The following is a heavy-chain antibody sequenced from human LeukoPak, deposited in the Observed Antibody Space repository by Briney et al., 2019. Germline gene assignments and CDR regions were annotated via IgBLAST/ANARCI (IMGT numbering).Heavy chain of an antibody. CDR2: INPNSGGT. CDR1: GYTFTGYY. V-gene: IGHV1-2*06. D-gene: IGHD2-2*02. J-gene: IGHJ6*02. CDR3: ARGTRYCSSTSCYSYYGMDV. Sequence: ASVKVSCKASGYTFTGYYMHWVRQAPGQGLEWMGRINPNSGGTNYAQKFQGRVTMTRNTSISTAYMELSSLRSEDTAVYYCARGTRYCSSTSCYSYYGMDVWGQGTTVTVSS.